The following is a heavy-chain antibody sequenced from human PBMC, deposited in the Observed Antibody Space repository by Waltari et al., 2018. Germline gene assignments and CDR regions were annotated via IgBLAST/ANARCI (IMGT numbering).Heavy chain of an antibody. D-gene: IGHD2-2*01. CDR2: IWYDGSNK. V-gene: IGHV3-33*08. CDR1: GFTFSSYG. J-gene: IGHJ6*03. Sequence: QVQLVESGGGVVQPGRSLRLSCAASGFTFSSYGMHWVRQSPGKGLEWVAVIWYDGSNKYYADSVKCRFTISRYNSKNTLYLQMNSLRAEDTAMYYCVVPAAMPGYYYYYMDVWGKGTTVTVSS. CDR3: VVPAAMPGYYYYYMDV.